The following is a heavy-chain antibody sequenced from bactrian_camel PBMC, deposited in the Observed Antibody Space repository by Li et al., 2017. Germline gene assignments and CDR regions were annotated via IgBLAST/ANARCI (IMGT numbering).Heavy chain of an antibody. CDR3: AADPSISGGHCYLRADFRH. CDR1: GGTVSSYC. D-gene: IGHD2*01. J-gene: IGHJ4*01. V-gene: IGHV3S57*01. CDR2: LFTDGSK. Sequence: QLVESGGDSVQAGGSLRLSCTASGGTVSSYCMGWFRQAPGKGREVIARLFTDGSKLYADSVKGRFTISGDNAKNTLYLQMNSLKPEDTAMYYCAADPSISGGHCYLRADFRHWGQGTQVTVSS.